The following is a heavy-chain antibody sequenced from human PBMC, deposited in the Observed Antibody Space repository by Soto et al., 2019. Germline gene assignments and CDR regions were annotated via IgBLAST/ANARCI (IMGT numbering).Heavy chain of an antibody. CDR1: GFTFSSYA. CDR2: ISGSGGST. CDR3: AKDPYGDYWYFDL. J-gene: IGHJ2*01. D-gene: IGHD4-17*01. Sequence: EVQLLESGGGLVQPGGSLRLSCAASGFTFSSYAMSWVRQAPGKGLEWVSAISGSGGSTYYSDSVKGRFTISRDNPKNTLYLQMNSLRAEDTAVYYCAKDPYGDYWYFDLWGRGTLVTVSS. V-gene: IGHV3-23*01.